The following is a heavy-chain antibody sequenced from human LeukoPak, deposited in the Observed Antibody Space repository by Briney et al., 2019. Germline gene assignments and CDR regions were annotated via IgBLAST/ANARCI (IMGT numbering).Heavy chain of an antibody. J-gene: IGHJ5*02. CDR2: IYYSGST. V-gene: IGHV4-59*01. Sequence: PSETLSLTCTVSGGSISSYYWSWIRQPPGKGLEWIGYIYYSGSTNYNPSLKSRVTISVDTSKNQFSLKLSSVTAADTAVYYCARDREGSSSSWGQGTLVTVSS. D-gene: IGHD6-6*01. CDR1: GGSISSYY. CDR3: ARDREGSSSS.